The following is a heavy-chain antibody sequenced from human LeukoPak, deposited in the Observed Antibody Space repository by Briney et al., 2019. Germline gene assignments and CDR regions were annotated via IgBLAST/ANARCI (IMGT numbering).Heavy chain of an antibody. V-gene: IGHV4-34*01. D-gene: IGHD3-16*01. CDR1: Y. Sequence: YWSWIRQPPGKGLEWIGEINHSGSTNYNPSLKSRVTISVDTSKNQFSLKLSSVTAADTAVYYCARVGGRYGYWGQGTLVTVSS. CDR2: INHSGST. J-gene: IGHJ4*02. CDR3: ARVGGRYGY.